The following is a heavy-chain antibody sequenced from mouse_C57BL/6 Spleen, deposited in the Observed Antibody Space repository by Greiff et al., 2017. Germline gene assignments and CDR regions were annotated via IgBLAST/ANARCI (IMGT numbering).Heavy chain of an antibody. CDR3: ASTMGTTTGFAY. Sequence: QVQLQQPGAELVMPGASVKLSCKASGYTFTSYWMHWVKQRPGQGLEWIGEIGPSDSYTNYNQKFKGKSTLTVDKSSSTAYMQLSSLTSEDSAVFYCASTMGTTTGFAYWGQGTLVTVSA. CDR1: GYTFTSYW. V-gene: IGHV1-69*01. D-gene: IGHD2-2*01. CDR2: IGPSDSYT. J-gene: IGHJ3*01.